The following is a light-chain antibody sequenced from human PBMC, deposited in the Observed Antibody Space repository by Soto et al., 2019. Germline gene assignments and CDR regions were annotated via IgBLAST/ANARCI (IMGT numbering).Light chain of an antibody. CDR2: AAS. CDR1: RGISSY. V-gene: IGKV1-39*01. CDR3: QQSYSTPPT. Sequence: DIQLTQSPSFLSASLGDRVTITGRASRGISSYLAWYQHKPGKAPKLLIYAASSLQSGVPSRFSGSGSGTDFTLTISSLQPEDFATYYCQQSYSTPPTFGQGTRLEIK. J-gene: IGKJ5*01.